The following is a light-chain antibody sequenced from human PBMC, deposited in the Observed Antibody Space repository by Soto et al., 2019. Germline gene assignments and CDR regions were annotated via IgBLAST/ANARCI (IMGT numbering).Light chain of an antibody. J-gene: IGKJ1*01. Sequence: DMQMNHSPSTLSASMGYTVPVTFRASQSVSGWLAWYQQKPGEAPKLLIYKASTLKSGVPSRFSGSGSGTEFTLTISSLQPDDFATYYCQHYNSYSEAFGQGTKVDIK. CDR3: QHYNSYSEA. CDR1: QSVSGW. V-gene: IGKV1-5*03. CDR2: KAS.